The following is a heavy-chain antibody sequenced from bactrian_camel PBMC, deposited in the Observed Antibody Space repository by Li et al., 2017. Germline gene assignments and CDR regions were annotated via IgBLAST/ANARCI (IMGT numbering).Heavy chain of an antibody. CDR1: RFSYSTAY. J-gene: IGHJ4*01. CDR2: IYTSSSAT. D-gene: IGHD6*01. Sequence: VQLVESGGGSVQAGGSLRLSCAVSRFSYSTAYMAWFRQTPGKEREGVAGIYTSSSATIYADSVKGRFTISQDVAKSTVYLQMNSLKPEDTAMYYCAADSAVVPGEELLPDLNYWGQGTQVTVS. V-gene: IGHV3S40*01. CDR3: AADSAVVPGEELLPDLNY.